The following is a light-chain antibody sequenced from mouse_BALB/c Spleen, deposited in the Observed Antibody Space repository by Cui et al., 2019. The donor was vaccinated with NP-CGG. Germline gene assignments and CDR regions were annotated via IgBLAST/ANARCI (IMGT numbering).Light chain of an antibody. CDR2: GTN. Sequence: HAVVTHESALTTSPGETVTLTCRSSTGTVTTNNYANWIQEKPDHLFTGLIGGTNNRAPGVPARFSGSLIGDKAALTITGTQTGDEAIYFCALWYSNHWVFGGGTKLTVL. CDR3: ALWYSNHWV. J-gene: IGLJ1*01. V-gene: IGLV1*01. CDR1: TGTVTTNNY.